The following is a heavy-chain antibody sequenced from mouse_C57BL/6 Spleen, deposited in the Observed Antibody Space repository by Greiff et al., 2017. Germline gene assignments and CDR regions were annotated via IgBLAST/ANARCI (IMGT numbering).Heavy chain of an antibody. V-gene: IGHV7-1*01. Sequence: EVKLQESGGGLVQSGRSLRLSCATSGFTFSDFYMEWVRQAPGKGLEWIAASRNKANDYTTEYSASVKGRFIVSRDTSQSILYLQMNALRAEDTAIYYCARDEGTPNWYFDVWGTGTTVTVSS. J-gene: IGHJ1*03. CDR3: ARDEGTPNWYFDV. CDR2: SRNKANDYTT. CDR1: GFTFSDFY. D-gene: IGHD2-14*01.